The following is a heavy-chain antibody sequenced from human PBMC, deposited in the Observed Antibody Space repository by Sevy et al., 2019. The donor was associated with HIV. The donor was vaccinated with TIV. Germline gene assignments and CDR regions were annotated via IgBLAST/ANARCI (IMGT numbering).Heavy chain of an antibody. J-gene: IGHJ1*01. V-gene: IGHV1-18*01. D-gene: IGHD1-26*01. Sequence: ASVKVSCKASGYTYINYGITWVRQAPGQGLEWMGWISRYNTNYAQKLRGRVTMTTDTSTSTVYMELRSLRSDDTAVYYCARSPSGSQGPGQYFQHWGQGTLVTVSS. CDR3: ARSPSGSQGPGQYFQH. CDR2: ISRYNT. CDR1: GYTYINYG.